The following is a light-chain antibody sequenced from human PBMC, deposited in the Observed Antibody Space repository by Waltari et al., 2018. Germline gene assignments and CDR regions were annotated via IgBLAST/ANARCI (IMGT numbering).Light chain of an antibody. V-gene: IGKV2-30*02. CDR3: MQGTHGPWT. Sequence: EVVMTQSPLSMPVALGQQASISCSASQSLVHMDGKTYWNWFHQRTGQSQRRIIYKVSNGDFVLPNRFSGSWSGTDFTLKIRRVEAEDVVVYYCMQGTHGPWTFGQGTKVEIK. CDR1: QSLVHMDGKTY. J-gene: IGKJ1*01. CDR2: KVS.